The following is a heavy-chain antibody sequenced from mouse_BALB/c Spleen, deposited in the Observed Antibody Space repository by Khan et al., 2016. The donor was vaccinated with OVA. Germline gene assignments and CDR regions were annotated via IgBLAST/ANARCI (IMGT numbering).Heavy chain of an antibody. CDR2: ISYSGST. D-gene: IGHD1-2*01. CDR3: ARTARIKY. V-gene: IGHV3-2*02. J-gene: IGHJ2*01. CDR1: GYSITSGYG. Sequence: EVKLLESGPGLVKPPQSLSLTCTVTGYSITSGYGWNWIRQFPGNKLEWMGYISYSGSTNYNPSLKSRISITRDTSKNQFFLQLNSVTTEDTATYYCARTARIKYWGQGTTLTVSS.